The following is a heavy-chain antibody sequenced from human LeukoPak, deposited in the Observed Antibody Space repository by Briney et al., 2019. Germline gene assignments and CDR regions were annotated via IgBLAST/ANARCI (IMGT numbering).Heavy chain of an antibody. Sequence: ASVKVSCKASGYTFTGYYMHWVRQAPGQGLEWMGWINPNSGGTNYAQKFQGRVTMTRDTSISTAYMELSRLRSDDTAVYYCARSTYSSSSARMWSSGWHYFDYWGQGTLVTVSS. J-gene: IGHJ4*02. CDR1: GYTFTGYY. D-gene: IGHD6-6*01. CDR3: ARSTYSSSSARMWSSGWHYFDY. V-gene: IGHV1-2*02. CDR2: INPNSGGT.